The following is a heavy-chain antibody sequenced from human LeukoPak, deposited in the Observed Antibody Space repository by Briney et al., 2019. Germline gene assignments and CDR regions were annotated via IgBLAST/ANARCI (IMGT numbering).Heavy chain of an antibody. J-gene: IGHJ6*02. CDR3: ARERYYGSGRASAMDV. V-gene: IGHV3-48*01. CDR1: GFTFSTYI. Sequence: GGSLRLSCAASGFTFSTYIMSWVRQAPGKGLEWVSYISGGGNTIYYADSVKGRFTVSRDNAKNSLFLQMNSLRAEDTAVYYCARERYYGSGRASAMDVWAKGPRSPSP. D-gene: IGHD3-10*01. CDR2: ISGGGNTI.